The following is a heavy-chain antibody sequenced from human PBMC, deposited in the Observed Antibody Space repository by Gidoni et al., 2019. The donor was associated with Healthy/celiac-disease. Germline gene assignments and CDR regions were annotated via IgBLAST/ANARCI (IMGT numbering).Heavy chain of an antibody. CDR3: AKDRHLMYSSGWYVFDY. CDR2: IGGSGGST. D-gene: IGHD6-19*01. V-gene: IGHV3-23*01. J-gene: IGHJ4*02. Sequence: EVQLLESGGGLVQPGGSLRLSCAASGFTFSSYAMSWVRQAPGKGLEWVSAIGGSGGSTYYADSVKGRFTISRDNSKNTLYLQMNSLRAEDTAVYYCAKDRHLMYSSGWYVFDYWGQGTLVTVSS. CDR1: GFTFSSYA.